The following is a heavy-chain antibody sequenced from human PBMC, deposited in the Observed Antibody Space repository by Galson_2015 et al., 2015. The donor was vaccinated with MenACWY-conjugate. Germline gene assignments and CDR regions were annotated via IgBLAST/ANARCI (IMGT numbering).Heavy chain of an antibody. CDR2: IYFSGST. D-gene: IGHD1-26*01. Sequence: SETLFLTRTVSGGSLSSYYWSWIRPPPGEGVEWVGYIYFSGSTNYNPSLKSRVTISVDTSKNQFSLKLSSVTAADTAVYYCASTDLSGSYFPRFDYWGQGTLVTVSS. J-gene: IGHJ4*02. CDR1: GGSLSSYY. CDR3: ASTDLSGSYFPRFDY. V-gene: IGHV4-59*01.